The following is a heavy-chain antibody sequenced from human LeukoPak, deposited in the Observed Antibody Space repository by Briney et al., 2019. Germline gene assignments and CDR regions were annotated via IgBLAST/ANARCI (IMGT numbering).Heavy chain of an antibody. J-gene: IGHJ4*02. V-gene: IGHV4-39*01. CDR3: ARHEEEDGYNAKTIDY. D-gene: IGHD5-24*01. CDR2: VYSTGSTT. Sequence: SETLSLTCTVSGGSIISSSNYWGWVRQPPGKGLEWIGTVYSTGSTTYSNPSLKSRVTISVDTSKNQFSLKLSSVTAADTAVYYCARHEEEDGYNAKTIDYWGQGTLVTVSS. CDR1: GGSIISSSNY.